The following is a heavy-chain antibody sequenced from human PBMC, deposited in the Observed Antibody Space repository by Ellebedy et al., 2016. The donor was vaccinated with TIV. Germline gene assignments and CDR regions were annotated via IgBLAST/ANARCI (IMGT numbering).Heavy chain of an antibody. D-gene: IGHD3-16*01. J-gene: IGHJ4*02. CDR2: IGCDDRT. CDR1: GFNIGSNA. Sequence: PGGSLRLSCAASGFNIGSNAMSWVRQTPGKGLEWVAGIGCDDRTHYAHFVEGRFTISRDRFPSTLHLEMSSLIVEDTAIYYCAKDLSWWSASYYWGQGALVTVSS. V-gene: IGHV3-23*01. CDR3: AKDLSWWSASYY.